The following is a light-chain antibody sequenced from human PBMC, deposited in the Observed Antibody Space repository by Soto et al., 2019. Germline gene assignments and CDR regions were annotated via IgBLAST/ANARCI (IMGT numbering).Light chain of an antibody. CDR2: GNN. V-gene: IGLV1-40*01. CDR3: QSHDSSLSGHVV. J-gene: IGLJ2*01. Sequence: QSVLTQPPSVSGAPGQRVTISCTGRTSNIGAGYDVHWYQQLPGTAPKLLIYGNNNRPSGVPDRFSGSKSGTSASLAIAGLQAEDEAEYYCQSHDSSLSGHVVFGGGTKLTVL. CDR1: TSNIGAGYD.